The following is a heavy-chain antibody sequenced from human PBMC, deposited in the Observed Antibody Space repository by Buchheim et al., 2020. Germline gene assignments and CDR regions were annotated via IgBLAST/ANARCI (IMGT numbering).Heavy chain of an antibody. CDR1: GFTFSSYG. D-gene: IGHD3-16*02. V-gene: IGHV3-30*18. CDR3: AKDRYSTSQYFDY. J-gene: IGHJ4*02. Sequence: QVQLVESGGGVVQPGRSLRLSCAASGFTFSSYGMHWVRQAPGKGPEWVAIIWYDGSNKYYADSVKGRFTISRDNSKDTLYLQMNSLRAEDTAVYYCAKDRYSTSQYFDYWGQGTL. CDR2: IWYDGSNK.